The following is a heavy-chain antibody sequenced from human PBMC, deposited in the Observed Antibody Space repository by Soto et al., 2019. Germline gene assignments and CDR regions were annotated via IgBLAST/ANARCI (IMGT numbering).Heavy chain of an antibody. CDR3: ARDRGPPQGEYYYYYMDV. J-gene: IGHJ6*03. D-gene: IGHD1-26*01. Sequence: QVQLQESGPGLVKPSQTLSLTCTVSGGSISSGGYYWSWIRQHPGKGLERIGYIYYSGSTYYNPALKRRVTISVDTSKNQFSLKLSSVSAGDTAVYYCARDRGPPQGEYYYYYMDVWGKGTTVTVSS. CDR2: IYYSGST. V-gene: IGHV4-31*03. CDR1: GGSISSGGYY.